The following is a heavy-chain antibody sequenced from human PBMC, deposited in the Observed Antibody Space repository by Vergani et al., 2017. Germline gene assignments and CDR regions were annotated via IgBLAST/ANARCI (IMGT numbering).Heavy chain of an antibody. Sequence: QVQLQQWGAGLLKPSETLSLTCAVYGGSFSGYYWSWIRQPPGKGLEWIGEINHSGSTNYNPSLKSRVTISVDTSKNQFSLKLSSVTAADTAVYYCARLPIRGYDNPDYWGQGTLVTVSS. CDR3: ARLPIRGYDNPDY. V-gene: IGHV4-34*01. D-gene: IGHD5-12*01. J-gene: IGHJ4*02. CDR1: GGSFSGYY. CDR2: INHSGST.